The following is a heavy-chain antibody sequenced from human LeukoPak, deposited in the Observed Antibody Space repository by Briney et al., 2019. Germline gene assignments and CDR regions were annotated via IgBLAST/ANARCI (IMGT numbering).Heavy chain of an antibody. D-gene: IGHD2-2*01. CDR1: GDSVSSNSVT. V-gene: IGHV6-1*01. CDR3: ARRLTQYDCFDP. Sequence: SQTLSLTCAISGDSVSSNSVTWNWIRRSPSRGLEWLGRTYYRSTWYNDYAVSVRGRITVNPDTSKNQFSLHLNSVTPEGTAVYCCARRLTQYDCFDPWGQGILVTVSS. J-gene: IGHJ5*02. CDR2: TYYRSTWYN.